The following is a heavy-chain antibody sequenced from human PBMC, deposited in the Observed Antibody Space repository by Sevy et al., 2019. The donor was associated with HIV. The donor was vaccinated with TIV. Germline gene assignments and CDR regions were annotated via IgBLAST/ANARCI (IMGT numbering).Heavy chain of an antibody. Sequence: ASVKVSCKASGYTFTSYGISWVRQAPGQGLEWMGWISAYNGNTNYAQKLQGRVTMTTDTSTSTAYMELRSLRSDDTAVYYCARAPIVVVVAATSKYYYYGIDVWGQGTTVTVSS. CDR1: GYTFTSYG. CDR2: ISAYNGNT. D-gene: IGHD2-15*01. J-gene: IGHJ6*02. V-gene: IGHV1-18*01. CDR3: ARAPIVVVVAATSKYYYYGIDV.